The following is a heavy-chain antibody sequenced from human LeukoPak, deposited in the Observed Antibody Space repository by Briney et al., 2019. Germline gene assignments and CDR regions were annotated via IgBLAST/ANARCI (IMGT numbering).Heavy chain of an antibody. CDR3: AKVREVGTNIEVVVVDSSGAFDM. CDR2: INPNSGDT. J-gene: IGHJ3*02. Sequence: GASVKLSCNASGYTFTSYAMNWVRHAPGQGLEWMGRINPNSGDTSVAKKFQGRVTLTRDTSISTSYMELNSLISDDTAVYFCAKVREVGTNIEVVVVDSSGAFDMWGQGTKVTVSS. CDR1: GYTFTSYA. D-gene: IGHD2-15*01. V-gene: IGHV1-2*06.